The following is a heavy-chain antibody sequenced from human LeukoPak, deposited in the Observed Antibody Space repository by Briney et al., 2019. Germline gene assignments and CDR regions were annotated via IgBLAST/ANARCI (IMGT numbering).Heavy chain of an antibody. Sequence: GGSLRLSCAASGYTFSHYSVNWVRQAPGKGLEWVSAISGRGGNTYYANSVKGRFTISRDNSMNKLYLQMNSLRAEDTAIYYCAKDSLPTSGCRGYFDYWGQGTLVTVSS. CDR1: GYTFSHYS. CDR3: AKDSLPTSGCRGYFDY. V-gene: IGHV3-23*01. J-gene: IGHJ4*02. D-gene: IGHD6-25*01. CDR2: ISGRGGNT.